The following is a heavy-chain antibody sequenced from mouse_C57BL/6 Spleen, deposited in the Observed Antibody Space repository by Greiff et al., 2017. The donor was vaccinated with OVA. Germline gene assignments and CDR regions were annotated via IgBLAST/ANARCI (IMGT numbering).Heavy chain of an antibody. CDR1: GFSLTSYG. CDR3: ASSLLPYAMDY. J-gene: IGHJ4*01. Sequence: VKLVESGPGLVAPSQSLSITCTVSGFSLTSYGVDWVRQSPGKGLEWLGVIWGVGSTNYNSALKSRLSISKDNSKSQVFLKMNSLQTDDTAMYYCASSLLPYAMDYWGQGTSVTVSS. D-gene: IGHD1-2*01. CDR2: IWGVGST. V-gene: IGHV2-6*01.